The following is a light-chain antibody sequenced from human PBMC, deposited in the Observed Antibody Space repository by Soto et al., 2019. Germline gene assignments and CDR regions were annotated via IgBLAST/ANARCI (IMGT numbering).Light chain of an antibody. CDR2: ATS. J-gene: IGKJ1*01. CDR1: QSVTSTY. Sequence: EIVLAQSPGTLSLSPGERATLSCRASQSVTSTYLAWYQQRPGQAPRLLVYATSTRAVGAPDRFTGSGSGTDFTLTISRLEPDDFAVYYCQHYGRSPMFGQGTKVDIK. CDR3: QHYGRSPM. V-gene: IGKV3-20*01.